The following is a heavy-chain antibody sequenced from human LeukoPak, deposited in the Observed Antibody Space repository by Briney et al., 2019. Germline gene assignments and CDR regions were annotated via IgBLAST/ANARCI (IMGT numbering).Heavy chain of an antibody. CDR2: ISAYNGNT. J-gene: IGHJ4*02. CDR3: ARVSFITMIVVVIDY. CDR1: GYTFTGYY. D-gene: IGHD3-22*01. V-gene: IGHV1-18*04. Sequence: GASVKVSCKASGYTFTGYYMHWVRQAPGQGLEWMGWISAYNGNTNYAQKLQGRVTMTTDTSTSTAYMELRSLRSDDTAVYYCARVSFITMIVVVIDYWGQGTLVTVSS.